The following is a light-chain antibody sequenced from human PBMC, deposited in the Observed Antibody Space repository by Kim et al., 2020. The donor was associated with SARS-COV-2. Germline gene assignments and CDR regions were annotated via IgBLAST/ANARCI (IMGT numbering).Light chain of an antibody. J-gene: IGKJ4*01. V-gene: IGKV3-15*01. CDR3: QQYNHLPLT. Sequence: EILMTQSPVTLSVSPGERATLSCRASESVSTNLAWYQQKPGQAPRLLIYDASTRATDIPGRFSGSGSGTEFSLAIGSLQPEDSAVYYCQQYNHLPLTFGGGTKVEIK. CDR1: ESVSTN. CDR2: DAS.